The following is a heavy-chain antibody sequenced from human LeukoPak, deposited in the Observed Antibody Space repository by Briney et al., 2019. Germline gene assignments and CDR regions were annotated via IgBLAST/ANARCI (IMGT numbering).Heavy chain of an antibody. CDR2: ISVYNGNT. D-gene: IGHD2-2*01. J-gene: IGHJ4*02. Sequence: AAVKVSCKASGYAFTNYAISWVRQAPGQGLEWMGWISVYNGNTNYAQKLQGRVTMTADTSTTTAYMELRSLRSDDTAVYYCARGYCSSATCRHFDYWGQGALVTVSS. CDR1: GYAFTNYA. CDR3: ARGYCSSATCRHFDY. V-gene: IGHV1-18*01.